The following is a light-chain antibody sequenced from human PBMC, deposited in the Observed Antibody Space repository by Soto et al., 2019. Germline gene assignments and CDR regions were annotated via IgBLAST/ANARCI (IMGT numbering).Light chain of an antibody. J-gene: IGKJ5*01. CDR1: QSVSSN. Sequence: THPPSTPSVSRGERANLSCRASQSVSSNLAWYQQKPGQAPRLLIYDTSIRASGIPARFSGSGSGTDFTLTISSLDPEDFAVYYCQQCSNCPLTFGQGTRVEIK. V-gene: IGKV3-11*01. CDR3: QQCSNCPLT. CDR2: DTS.